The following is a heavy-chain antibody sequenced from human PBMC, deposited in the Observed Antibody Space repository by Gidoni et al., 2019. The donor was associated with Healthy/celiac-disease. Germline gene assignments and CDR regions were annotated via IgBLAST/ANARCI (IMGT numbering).Heavy chain of an antibody. V-gene: IGHV1-2*02. J-gene: IGHJ4*02. CDR3: ARDFSGWYDVMDY. D-gene: IGHD6-19*01. CDR2: INPNSGGT. Sequence: QVQLVQSGAEVKKPGASVKVSCKASGYTFTSYYMHWVRQAPGQGLEWMGWINPNSGGTNYEQKFQGRVTMTRDTSISTAYMELSRLRSDDTAVYYCARDFSGWYDVMDYWGQGTLVTVSS. CDR1: GYTFTSYY.